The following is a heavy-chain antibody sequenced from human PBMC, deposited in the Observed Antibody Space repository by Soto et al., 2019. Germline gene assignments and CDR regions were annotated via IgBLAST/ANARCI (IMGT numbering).Heavy chain of an antibody. V-gene: IGHV1-18*01. CDR1: GYTFTSYG. CDR2: ISAYNGNT. D-gene: IGHD6-6*01. CDR3: ARGKYSSSSMGYYYYYYMDV. Sequence: GASVKASCKASGYTFTSYGISWVRQAPEQGLEWMGWISAYNGNTNYAQKLQGRVTMTTDTSTSTAYMELRSLRSDDTAVYYCARGKYSSSSMGYYYYYYMDVWGKGTTVTVSS. J-gene: IGHJ6*03.